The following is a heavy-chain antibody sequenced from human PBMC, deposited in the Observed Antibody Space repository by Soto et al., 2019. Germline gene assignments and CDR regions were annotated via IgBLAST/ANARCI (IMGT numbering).Heavy chain of an antibody. J-gene: IGHJ4*02. CDR1: GGTFSSYA. CDR3: ARGRGGSGYDSADY. CDR2: IIPIFGTA. V-gene: IGHV1-69*06. D-gene: IGHD5-12*01. Sequence: VASVKVSCKASGGTFSSYAISWVRQAPGQGLEWMGGIIPIFGTANYAQKFQGRVTITADKSTSTAYMELSSLRSEDTAVYYCARGRGGSGYDSADYWGQGTLVTVSS.